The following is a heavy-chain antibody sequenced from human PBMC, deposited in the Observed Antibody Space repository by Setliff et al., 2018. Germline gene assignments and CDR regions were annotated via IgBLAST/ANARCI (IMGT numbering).Heavy chain of an antibody. CDR3: AREKRGYSYGFGGDAFDI. D-gene: IGHD5-18*01. CDR2: INHSGST. J-gene: IGHJ3*02. CDR1: GGSFSGYY. V-gene: IGHV4-34*01. Sequence: SSETLSLTCAVYGGSFSGYYWSWIRQPPGKGLEWIGEINHSGSTNYNPSLKSRVTISVDTSKNQFSLKLSSVTAADTAVYYCAREKRGYSYGFGGDAFDIWGQGTMVTVSS.